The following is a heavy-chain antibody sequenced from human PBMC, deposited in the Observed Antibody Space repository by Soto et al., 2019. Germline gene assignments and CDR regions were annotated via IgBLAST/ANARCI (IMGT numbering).Heavy chain of an antibody. CDR1: GFTFSSYA. CDR2: ISGSGGST. V-gene: IGHV3-23*01. D-gene: IGHD3-22*01. Sequence: GGSLRLSCAASGFTFSSYAMSWVRQAPGKGLEWVSAISGSGGSTYYADSVKGRFTISRDNSKNTLYLQMNSLGAEDTAVYYCAKAPYDYYYGMDVWGQGTTVTVSS. CDR3: AKAPYDYYYGMDV. J-gene: IGHJ6*02.